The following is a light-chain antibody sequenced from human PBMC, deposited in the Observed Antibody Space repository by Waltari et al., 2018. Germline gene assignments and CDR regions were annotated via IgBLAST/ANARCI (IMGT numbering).Light chain of an antibody. CDR1: QSVGRT. J-gene: IGKJ1*01. CDR3: QHYVRLPVT. V-gene: IGKV3-20*01. Sequence: EIVLTQSPGTLSLSPGERAILSCRASQSVGRTLAWYKQKPGQAPRLLIYGASNRATGIPDRFSGSGSGTGFSLTISRLEPEDFSVYYCQHYVRLPVTFGQGTRVEI. CDR2: GAS.